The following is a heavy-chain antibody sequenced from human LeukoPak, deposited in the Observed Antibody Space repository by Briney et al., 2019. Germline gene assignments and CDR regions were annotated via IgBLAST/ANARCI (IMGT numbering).Heavy chain of an antibody. CDR1: GGSISSDY. CDR3: ARVVGATGSSDY. CDR2: IYYIGST. Sequence: SETLPLTCTVSGGSISSDYWSWIRQPPGKGLEWIGYIYYIGSTNYNPSLKSRITISVDTSKSHFSLKLSSVTAADTAVYYCARVVGATGSSDYWGQGTLVTVSS. D-gene: IGHD1-26*01. J-gene: IGHJ4*02. V-gene: IGHV4-59*01.